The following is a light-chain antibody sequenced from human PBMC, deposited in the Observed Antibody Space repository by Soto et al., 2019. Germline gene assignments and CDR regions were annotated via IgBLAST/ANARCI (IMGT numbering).Light chain of an antibody. J-gene: IGLJ2*01. CDR2: DVS. CDR1: SSDVGGYNY. Sequence: QSALTQPASVSGSPGQSITISCTGTSSDVGGYNYVSWYQQHPGKAPKLMLYDVSIRPSGVSNRFSGSKSGNTASLTISGRQAEDDADYYCSSYTSSSTLVVFGGGTKLTVL. V-gene: IGLV2-14*01. CDR3: SSYTSSSTLVV.